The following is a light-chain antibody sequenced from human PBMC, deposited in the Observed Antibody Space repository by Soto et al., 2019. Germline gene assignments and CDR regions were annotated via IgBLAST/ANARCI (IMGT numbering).Light chain of an antibody. V-gene: IGLV9-49*01. CDR3: GADHGSGSNFVYLV. Sequence: QPVLTHPPSASASLGAAVTLTCTLSSGYSNYNVDWYQQRPGKGPRFVMRVGTGGIVGSKGDGIPDRFSVLGSGLNRYLTIKNIQEDDESDYHCGADHGSGSNFVYLVFGGGTKLTVL. CDR2: VGTGGIVG. CDR1: SGYSNYN. J-gene: IGLJ2*01.